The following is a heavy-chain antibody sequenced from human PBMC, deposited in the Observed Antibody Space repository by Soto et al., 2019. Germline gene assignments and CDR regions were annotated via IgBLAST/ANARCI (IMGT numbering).Heavy chain of an antibody. CDR2: INPNSGGT. Sequence: ASVKVSCKASGYTFTGYYMDWVRQAPGQGLEWMGWINPNSGGTNYAQKFQGRVTMTRDTSISTAYMELSRLRSDDTAVYYWARDSGPGYGYYAFDIWGQGTMVTVSS. D-gene: IGHD3-16*01. J-gene: IGHJ3*02. CDR3: ARDSGPGYGYYAFDI. V-gene: IGHV1-2*02. CDR1: GYTFTGYY.